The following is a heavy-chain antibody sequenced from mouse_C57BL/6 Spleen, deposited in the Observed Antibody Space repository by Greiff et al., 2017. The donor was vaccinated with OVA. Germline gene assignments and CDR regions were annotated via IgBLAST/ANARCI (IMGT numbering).Heavy chain of an antibody. CDR2: IWSGGST. CDR1: GFSLTSYG. J-gene: IGHJ4*01. Sequence: VQLQQSGPGLVQPSQSLSITCTVSGFSLTSYGVHWVRQSPGKGLEWLGVIWSGGSTDYNAAFISRLSISKDNSKSHVFFKMNRLQADDTAMYSGVNPGDCGSSSFYAMDYWGQGTSVTVSS. CDR3: VNPGDCGSSSFYAMDY. D-gene: IGHD1-1*01. V-gene: IGHV2-2*01.